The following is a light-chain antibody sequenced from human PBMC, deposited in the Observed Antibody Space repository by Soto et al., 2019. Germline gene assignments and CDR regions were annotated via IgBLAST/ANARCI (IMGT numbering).Light chain of an antibody. CDR3: QQYNNWPRT. Sequence: EVVMTQSPDTLSVSPGERATLSCRASQSVSSNLAWYQQKLGQAPRLLIYGASTRATGISARISGSGSGTELTLTISSLQSEDFAIYYCQQYNNWPRTFGQGTKVDIK. V-gene: IGKV3-15*01. J-gene: IGKJ1*01. CDR1: QSVSSN. CDR2: GAS.